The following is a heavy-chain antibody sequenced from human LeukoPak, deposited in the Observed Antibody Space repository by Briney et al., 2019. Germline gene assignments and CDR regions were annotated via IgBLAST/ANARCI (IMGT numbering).Heavy chain of an antibody. J-gene: IGHJ4*02. V-gene: IGHV4-61*01. CDR2: IYYSGST. Sequence: NPSETLSLTCAVSGYSISSGYYWGWIRQPPGKGLEWIGYIYYSGSTNYNPSLKSRVTISVDTSKNQFSLKLSSVTAADTAVYYCARVSGFWSGFGYFDYWGQGTLVTVSS. CDR1: GYSISSGYY. D-gene: IGHD3-3*01. CDR3: ARVSGFWSGFGYFDY.